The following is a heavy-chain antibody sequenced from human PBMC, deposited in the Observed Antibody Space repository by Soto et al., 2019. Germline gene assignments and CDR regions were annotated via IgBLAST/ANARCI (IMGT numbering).Heavy chain of an antibody. Sequence: QVQLQESGPGLVKPSETLSLTCTVSGGSISSYYWSWIRQPPGKGLEWIGYIYYSGSTNYNPSLKSRVTISVDTSKNQFSLKLSSVTAADTAVYYCARHYGYSGSYYVAYWGQGTLVTVSS. V-gene: IGHV4-59*08. CDR3: ARHYGYSGSYYVAY. CDR2: IYYSGST. J-gene: IGHJ4*02. CDR1: GGSISSYY. D-gene: IGHD1-26*01.